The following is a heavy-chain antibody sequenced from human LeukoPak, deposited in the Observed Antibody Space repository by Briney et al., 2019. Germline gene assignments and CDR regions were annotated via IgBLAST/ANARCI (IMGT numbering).Heavy chain of an antibody. D-gene: IGHD4-23*01. V-gene: IGHV4-59*01. CDR1: GGSFSGYY. CDR2: IYYSGST. J-gene: IGHJ6*03. Sequence: MTSETLSLTCAVYGGSFSGYYWSWIRQPPGKGLEWIGYIYYSGSTNYNPSLKSRVTISVDTSKNQFSLKLSSVTAADTAVYYCARGVYYGGNSYYYYYMDVWGKGTTVTVSS. CDR3: ARGVYYGGNSYYYYYMDV.